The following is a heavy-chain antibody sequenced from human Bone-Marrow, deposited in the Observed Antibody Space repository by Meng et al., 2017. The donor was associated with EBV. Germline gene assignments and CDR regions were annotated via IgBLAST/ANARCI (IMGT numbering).Heavy chain of an antibody. J-gene: IGHJ4*02. Sequence: QLPLRESGPCMVRPSGTVSPTCAVSGGSLSRGHWGSWVRQPPGKGLEWIGEIHQSGSTNYNPSLKSRVTISLDMSKNQFSLNLNSVTAADTALYYCARTEFGIVPNTEEPLGYWGQGALVTVSS. V-gene: IGHV4-4*02. D-gene: IGHD1-26*01. CDR3: ARTEFGIVPNTEEPLGY. CDR1: GGSLSRGHW. CDR2: IHQSGST.